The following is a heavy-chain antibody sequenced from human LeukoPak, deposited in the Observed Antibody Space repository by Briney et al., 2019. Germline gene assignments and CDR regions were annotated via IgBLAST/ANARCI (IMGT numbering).Heavy chain of an antibody. D-gene: IGHD4-17*01. CDR3: ARLARSTRDYSWHFDL. J-gene: IGHJ2*01. CDR2: VFYSGTT. CDR1: GGSFSSNNYY. V-gene: IGHV4-39*01. Sequence: SETLSLTCTVSGGSFSSNNYYWTWLRQPPGMGLQWIGTVFYSGTTYYNPSLKSRATTSVDTSKNQFSLKLSSVTVADMAVYCCARLARSTRDYSWHFDLWGRGTLVTVSS.